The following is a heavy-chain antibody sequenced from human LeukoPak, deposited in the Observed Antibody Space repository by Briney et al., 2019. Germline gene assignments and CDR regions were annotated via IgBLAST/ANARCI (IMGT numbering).Heavy chain of an antibody. CDR3: VRAHVAAGLAFDI. CDR2: IGIPGDT. Sequence: GGSLRLSCAASGFTFSGYDMHWVRQATGKSLEWVSGIGIPGDTYYPGSVKGRFTISRENGKNSFYLQMNSLRVEDTAVYYCVRAHVAAGLAFDIWGQGTMVTVSS. D-gene: IGHD6-25*01. V-gene: IGHV3-13*01. CDR1: GFTFSGYD. J-gene: IGHJ3*02.